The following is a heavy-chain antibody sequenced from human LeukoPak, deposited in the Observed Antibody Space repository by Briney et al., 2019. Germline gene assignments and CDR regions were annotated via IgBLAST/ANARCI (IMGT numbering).Heavy chain of an antibody. Sequence: PGGSLRLSCAASGFTFSDYYMSWIRQAPGKGLEGGSYISSSGSTIYYADSVKGRFTISRDNAKNSLYLQMNSLRAEDTAVYYCARDLSDYVWGSYREDYGMDVWGQGTTVTVSS. J-gene: IGHJ6*02. CDR1: GFTFSDYY. D-gene: IGHD3-16*02. CDR3: ARDLSDYVWGSYREDYGMDV. CDR2: ISSSGSTI. V-gene: IGHV3-11*01.